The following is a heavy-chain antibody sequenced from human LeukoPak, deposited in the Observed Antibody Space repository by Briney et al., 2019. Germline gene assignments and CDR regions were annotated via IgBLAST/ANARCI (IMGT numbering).Heavy chain of an antibody. J-gene: IGHJ4*02. Sequence: SETLSLTCAVYGGSFSGYYWSWIRQPPGKGLEWIGEINHSGSTNYNPSLKSRVTISVDTSKNQFSLKLSSVTAADTAVYYCARGEEDSSGYYGYFDYWGQGTLVTVSS. V-gene: IGHV4-34*01. CDR3: ARGEEDSSGYYGYFDY. CDR2: INHSGST. CDR1: GGSFSGYY. D-gene: IGHD3-22*01.